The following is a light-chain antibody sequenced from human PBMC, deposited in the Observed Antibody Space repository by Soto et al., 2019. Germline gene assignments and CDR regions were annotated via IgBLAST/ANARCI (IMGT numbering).Light chain of an antibody. CDR1: SSNIGDNF. CDR2: DND. Sequence: QSVLTQPPSVSAAPGKKVTISCSGSSSNIGDNFVSWYQQLPGTAPKILIYDNDKRPSGIPDRFSGSKSGTSATLAITGLQTGDEADYYCGSWDSSLTDVFGTGTKLTVL. V-gene: IGLV1-51*01. CDR3: GSWDSSLTDV. J-gene: IGLJ1*01.